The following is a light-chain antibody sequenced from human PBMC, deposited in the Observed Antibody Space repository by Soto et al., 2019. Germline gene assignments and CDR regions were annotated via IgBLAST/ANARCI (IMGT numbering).Light chain of an antibody. CDR3: QQSSSFPWT. J-gene: IGKJ1*01. CDR1: QSIRSN. CDR2: GAS. Sequence: EIVMTQSPDTLSVSPGEGATLSCRVSQSIRSNLAWYQQRPGQAPRLLMYGASTRADGIPARFTGSGSGTEFTLTISSLQPEDVATYHCQQSSSFPWTFGQGTKVDI. V-gene: IGKV3-15*01.